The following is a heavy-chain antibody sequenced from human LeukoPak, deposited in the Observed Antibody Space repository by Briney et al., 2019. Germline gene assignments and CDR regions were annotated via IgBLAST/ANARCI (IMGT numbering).Heavy chain of an antibody. J-gene: IGHJ3*02. CDR2: ISSTSTII. V-gene: IGHV3-48*01. Sequence: GGSLRLSCAASGITFSGSGMSWVRQAPGKGLEGISYISSTSTIIYYADSVKGRFTISRDNAKNSMYLQMNSLRAEDTAVYYCVREPSQGAFDIWGQGTMVTVSS. CDR3: VREPSQGAFDI. CDR1: GITFSGSG.